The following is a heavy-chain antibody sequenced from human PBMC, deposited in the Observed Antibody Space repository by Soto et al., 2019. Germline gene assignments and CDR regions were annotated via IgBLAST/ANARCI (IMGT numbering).Heavy chain of an antibody. CDR1: GYNFTTYY. Sequence: QVQLVQSGAEVKKPGASVKVSCKTSGYNFTTYYIHWVRQAPGQVLEWMGMIVPTGGTTTYTQRFQGRVTMTRGTSTSTVFMELSSLQSETTAVYYCARAPRRATIDDYSGQGTLVTVSS. CDR3: ARAPRRATIDDY. CDR2: IVPTGGTT. V-gene: IGHV1-46*01. J-gene: IGHJ4*02.